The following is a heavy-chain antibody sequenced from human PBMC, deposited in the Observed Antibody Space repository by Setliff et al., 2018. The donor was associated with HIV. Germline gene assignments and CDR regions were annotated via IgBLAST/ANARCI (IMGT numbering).Heavy chain of an antibody. CDR3: ARDLGYCSGGSCYWYY. D-gene: IGHD2-15*01. CDR2: MYYSGST. Sequence: PSETLSLTCAVSGDSISRGYYWGWIRQPPGKGLEWIGSMYYSGSTYYNPSLKSRVTISVDTSKNQFSLKLSSVTAADTAVYYCARDLGYCSGGSCYWYYWGQGTLVTVSS. CDR1: GDSISRGYY. J-gene: IGHJ4*02. V-gene: IGHV4-38-2*02.